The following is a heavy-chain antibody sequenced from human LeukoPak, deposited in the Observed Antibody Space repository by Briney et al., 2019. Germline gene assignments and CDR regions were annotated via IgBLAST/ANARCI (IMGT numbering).Heavy chain of an antibody. D-gene: IGHD3-10*01. CDR1: GGSISSSSYY. J-gene: IGHJ4*02. V-gene: IGHV4-39*01. CDR3: ARKRITMVRGVIEGSALIDY. CDR2: IYYSGST. Sequence: QPSETLSLTCTVSGGSISSSSYYWGWIRQPPGKGLEWIGSIYYSGSTYYNPSLKSRVTISVDTSKNQFSLKLSSVTAADTAVYYCARKRITMVRGVIEGSALIDYWGRGTLVTVSS.